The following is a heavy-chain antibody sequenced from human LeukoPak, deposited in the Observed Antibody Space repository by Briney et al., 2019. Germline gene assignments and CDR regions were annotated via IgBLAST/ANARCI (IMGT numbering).Heavy chain of an antibody. CDR2: IYYSGST. D-gene: IGHD3-10*01. V-gene: IGHV4-39*07. CDR1: GGSISSSSYY. Sequence: SETLSLTCTVSGGSISSSSYYWGWIRQPPGKGLEWIGSIYYSGSTYYNPSLKSRVTISVDTSKNQYSLKLSSVTAADTAVYYCARFLRITMARGVIRFTWGQGTLVTVSS. J-gene: IGHJ5*02. CDR3: ARFLRITMARGVIRFT.